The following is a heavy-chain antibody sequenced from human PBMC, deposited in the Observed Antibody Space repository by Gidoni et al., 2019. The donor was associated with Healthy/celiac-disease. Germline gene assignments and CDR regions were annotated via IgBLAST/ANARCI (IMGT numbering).Heavy chain of an antibody. Sequence: EVQLVESGGGLVQPGRSLRLSCAASGFTFDDYAMHWVRQAPGKGLEWVSGISWNSGSIGYADSVKGRFTISRDNAKNSLYLQMNSLRAEDTALYYCAKDIEGRYFDWLSFDYWGQGTLVTVSS. V-gene: IGHV3-9*01. D-gene: IGHD3-9*01. CDR1: GFTFDDYA. CDR2: ISWNSGSI. J-gene: IGHJ4*02. CDR3: AKDIEGRYFDWLSFDY.